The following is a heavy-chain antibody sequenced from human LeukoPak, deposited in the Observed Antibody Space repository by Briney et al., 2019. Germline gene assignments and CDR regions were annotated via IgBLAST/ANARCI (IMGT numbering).Heavy chain of an antibody. CDR2: IVPNSGDT. D-gene: IGHD6-25*01. Sequence: AAVKVSLKCAAYRYTNKNNHLNRLPPGQGLEWMGWIVPNSGDTNYAQKFQGRVTMTRDTSISTVYMEPSRLTSDDTAVYYCTSVRGSSTGLWFDIWGQGTMVTVSS. CDR3: TSVRGSSTGLWFDI. J-gene: IGHJ3*02. V-gene: IGHV1-2*02. CDR1: AYRYTNKN.